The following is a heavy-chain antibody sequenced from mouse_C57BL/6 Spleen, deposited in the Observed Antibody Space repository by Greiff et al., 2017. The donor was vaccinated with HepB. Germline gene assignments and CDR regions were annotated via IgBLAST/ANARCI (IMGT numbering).Heavy chain of an antibody. Sequence: EVMLVESGGGLVQPGGSLKLSCAASGFTFSDYGMAWVRQAPRKGPEWVAFISNLAYSIYYADTVTGRFTISRENAKNTLYLEMSSLRSEDTAMYYCARRGGIYYGVFAYWGQGTLVTVSA. CDR1: GFTFSDYG. V-gene: IGHV5-15*01. CDR3: ARRGGIYYGVFAY. J-gene: IGHJ3*01. CDR2: ISNLAYSI. D-gene: IGHD2-13*01.